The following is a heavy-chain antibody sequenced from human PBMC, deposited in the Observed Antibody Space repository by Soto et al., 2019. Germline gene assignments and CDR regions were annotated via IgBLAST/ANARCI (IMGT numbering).Heavy chain of an antibody. V-gene: IGHV4-59*03. CDR3: ARLQYTVVTDIDV. CDR1: GGSINNYY. CDR2: VSYSGRT. J-gene: IGHJ3*01. Sequence: PSQTLSLTCPVSGGSINNYYWNWIRQPPEKGLEWIGYVSYSGRTNYNTSLKSRFNMLVDKSKNQFSLNLTSVTAADTAVYYCARLQYTVVTDIDVWGQGXMVTVSS. D-gene: IGHD2-21*01.